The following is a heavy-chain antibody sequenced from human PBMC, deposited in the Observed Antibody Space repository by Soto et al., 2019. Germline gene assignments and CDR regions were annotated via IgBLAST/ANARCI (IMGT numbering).Heavy chain of an antibody. CDR3: ARDQVDKSGYYFLDY. V-gene: IGHV3-74*01. Sequence: QPGGSLRLSCAASGFTFRNSWMHWVRQAPGKGLLWVSRIKTDGSSTTYADSVKGRFTISRDNAKNTLYLQMNSLRAEDTAVYYCARDQVDKSGYYFLDYWGHGTLVTVSS. CDR1: GFTFRNSW. J-gene: IGHJ4*01. D-gene: IGHD3-3*01. CDR2: IKTDGSST.